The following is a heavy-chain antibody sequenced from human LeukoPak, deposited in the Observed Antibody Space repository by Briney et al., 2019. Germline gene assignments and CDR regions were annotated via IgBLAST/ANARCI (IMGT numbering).Heavy chain of an antibody. CDR3: ARGNVDTAMVMTY. D-gene: IGHD5-18*01. CDR1: GFTFSSYG. V-gene: IGHV3-30*03. Sequence: PGRSLRLSCAASGFTFSSYGMHWVRQAPGKGLEWVAVISYDGSNKYYADSVKGRFTISRDNSKNTLYLQMNSLRAEDTAVYYCARGNVDTAMVMTYWGQGTLVTVSS. CDR2: ISYDGSNK. J-gene: IGHJ4*02.